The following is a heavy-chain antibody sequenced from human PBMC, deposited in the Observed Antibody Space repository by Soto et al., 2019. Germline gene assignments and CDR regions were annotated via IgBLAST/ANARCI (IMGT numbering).Heavy chain of an antibody. D-gene: IGHD6-13*01. V-gene: IGHV1-46*01. J-gene: IGHJ6*02. CDR3: ARAKWQQLVISYDYGMDV. Sequence: ASVKVSFKASGYTFTNYYMHWVRQAPGQGLEWMGMINPSGGSTTYAQKFQDRVAMTRETSTSTVYMELSSLRSEDTAVYYCARAKWQQLVISYDYGMDVWGQGTTVTVSS. CDR1: GYTFTNYY. CDR2: INPSGGST.